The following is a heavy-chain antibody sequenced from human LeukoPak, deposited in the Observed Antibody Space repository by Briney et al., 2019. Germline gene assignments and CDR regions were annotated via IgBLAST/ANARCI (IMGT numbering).Heavy chain of an antibody. CDR2: INPNSGGT. Sequence: ASVKVSCKASGYTFTGYYMHWVRQAPGQGLEWMGWINPNSGGTNYAQKFQGRVTMTRDTSISTAYMELSRLRSDDTAVYYCPRVGKRWLQFIDYWGQGTLVTVSS. CDR3: PRVGKRWLQFIDY. V-gene: IGHV1-2*02. J-gene: IGHJ4*02. D-gene: IGHD5-24*01. CDR1: GYTFTGYY.